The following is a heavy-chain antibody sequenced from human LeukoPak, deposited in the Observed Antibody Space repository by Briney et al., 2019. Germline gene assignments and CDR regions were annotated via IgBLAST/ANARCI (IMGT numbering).Heavy chain of an antibody. CDR1: GFTFSSYW. D-gene: IGHD2-15*01. Sequence: GGSLRLSCAASGFTFSSYWMSWVRQAPGKGLEWVANIKQDGSEKYYVDSVKGRFTISRDNAKNSLYLQMNSLRAEDTAVYYCVKDKGNNVGLFYYFDYWGQGTLVAVSS. CDR2: IKQDGSEK. V-gene: IGHV3-7*01. CDR3: VKDKGNNVGLFYYFDY. J-gene: IGHJ4*02.